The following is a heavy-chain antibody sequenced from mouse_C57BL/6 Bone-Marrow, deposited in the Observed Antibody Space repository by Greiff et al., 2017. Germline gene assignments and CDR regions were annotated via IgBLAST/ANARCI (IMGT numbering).Heavy chain of an antibody. V-gene: IGHV1-55*01. CDR2: IYPGSGST. D-gene: IGHD2-3*01. Sequence: QVQLKQPGAELVKPGASVKMSCKASGYTFPSYWITWVKQRPGQGLEWIGDIYPGSGSTNYNEKFKSKATLTVDTSSSTAYMQLSSLTSEDSAVYYCAREGYYEGYFDYWGQGTTLTVSS. CDR3: AREGYYEGYFDY. CDR1: GYTFPSYW. J-gene: IGHJ2*01.